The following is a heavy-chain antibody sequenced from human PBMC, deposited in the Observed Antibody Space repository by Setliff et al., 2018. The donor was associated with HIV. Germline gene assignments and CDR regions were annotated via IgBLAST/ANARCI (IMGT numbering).Heavy chain of an antibody. V-gene: IGHV7-4-1*02. D-gene: IGHD3-10*01. CDR1: GYTFNSYG. J-gene: IGHJ5*02. Sequence: ASVKVSCKASGYTFNSYGINWVRQAPGQGLEWMGWINTVTGNPTYAPGFTGRFVFSLDTSATTAHLQINGLKTDDTAVYYCARDYNYASGTYNWFDPWGQGTLVTVSS. CDR3: ARDYNYASGTYNWFDP. CDR2: INTVTGNP.